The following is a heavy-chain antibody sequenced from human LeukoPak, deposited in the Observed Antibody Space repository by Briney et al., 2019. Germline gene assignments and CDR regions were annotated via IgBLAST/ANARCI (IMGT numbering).Heavy chain of an antibody. D-gene: IGHD3-16*02. CDR1: GYTFTGYY. CDR2: INPNSGGT. V-gene: IGHV1-2*02. J-gene: IGHJ4*02. CDR3: ARSTYDYVWGSYRYRFDY. Sequence: ASVKVSCKASGYTFTGYYMHWVRQAPGQGLEWMGWINPNSGGTNYAQKFQGRVTMTRDTSISTAYMELSRLRSDDTAVYYCARSTYDYVWGSYRYRFDYWGQGTLVTVSS.